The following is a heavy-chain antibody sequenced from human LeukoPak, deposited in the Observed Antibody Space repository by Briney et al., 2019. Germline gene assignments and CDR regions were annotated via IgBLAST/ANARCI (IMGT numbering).Heavy chain of an antibody. Sequence: SETLSLTCTVSGGSISSYYWSWIWQPPGKGLEWIGYIYYSGSTNYNPSLKSRVTISVDTSKNQFSLKLSSVTAADTAVYYCASYTAMVLYYWGQGTLVTVSS. J-gene: IGHJ4*02. CDR1: GGSISSYY. V-gene: IGHV4-59*08. CDR3: ASYTAMVLYY. D-gene: IGHD5-18*01. CDR2: IYYSGST.